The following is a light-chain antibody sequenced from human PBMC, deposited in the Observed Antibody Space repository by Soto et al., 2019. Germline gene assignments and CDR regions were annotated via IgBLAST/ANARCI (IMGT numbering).Light chain of an antibody. CDR3: CSYAGSYTLV. J-gene: IGLJ2*01. CDR1: SSDVGGYHY. V-gene: IGLV2-11*01. Sequence: QSVLTQPRSVSGSPGQSVTLSCTGTSSDVGGYHYVSWYQHHLGKAPKIIIYDVNKRPSGVPDRFSGSKSGNTASLTISGLQTEDEADYYCCSYAGSYTLVFGGGTKVTVL. CDR2: DVN.